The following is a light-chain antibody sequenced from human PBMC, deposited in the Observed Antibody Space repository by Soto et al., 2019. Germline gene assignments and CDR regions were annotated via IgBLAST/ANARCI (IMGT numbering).Light chain of an antibody. V-gene: IGKV3D-20*02. CDR1: QTVSITY. J-gene: IGKJ5*01. CDR3: QTRNNWPPST. Sequence: VLTQSPATLSLSPGASSTGSCMASQTVSITYLTWYQQKPGQAHRLIIYDASNRATGIPDRFSGSGSGTDFTLTISRLEPEDFAVYYCQTRNNWPPSTLGTGTRLEIK. CDR2: DAS.